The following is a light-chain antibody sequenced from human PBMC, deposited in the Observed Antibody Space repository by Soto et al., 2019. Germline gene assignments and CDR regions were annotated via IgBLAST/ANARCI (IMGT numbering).Light chain of an antibody. V-gene: IGKV3-20*01. CDR3: QQYGSSPWT. CDR1: QSVSSTY. J-gene: IGKJ1*01. CDR2: GAS. Sequence: EIVLTQSPGTLSLSPGERATLSCRASQSVSSTYLAWYQQKPGQAPRLITHGASSRATGIPDRFSGSGSGTDFTLTISRLEPEDFAVYYCQQYGSSPWTFGQGTKVEIK.